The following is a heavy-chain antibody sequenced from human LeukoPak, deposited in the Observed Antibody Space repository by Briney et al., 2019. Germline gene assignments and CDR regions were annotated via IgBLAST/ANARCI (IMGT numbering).Heavy chain of an antibody. V-gene: IGHV4-4*07. CDR3: ARDRVGATQRWFDP. Sequence: SETLSLTCTVSGGSISSYYWSWIRQPAGKGLEWIGRIYTSGSTNYNPSLKSRVTMSVDTSKNQFSLELSSVTAADTAVYYCARDRVGATQRWFDPWGQGTLVTVSS. CDR1: GGSISSYY. D-gene: IGHD1-26*01. J-gene: IGHJ5*02. CDR2: IYTSGST.